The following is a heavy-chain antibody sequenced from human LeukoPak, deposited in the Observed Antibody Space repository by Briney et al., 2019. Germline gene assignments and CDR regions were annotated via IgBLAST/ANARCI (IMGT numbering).Heavy chain of an antibody. CDR3: ASRLDSSSTNAFDI. V-gene: IGHV4-61*02. CDR1: GGSISSGSYY. J-gene: IGHJ3*02. CDR2: IYTSGST. Sequence: SETLSLTCTVSGGSISSGSYYWSWIRQPAGKGLEWIGRIYTSGSTNYNPSLKSRVTISVDTSKNQFSLKLSSVTAADTAVYYCASRLDSSSTNAFDIWGQGTMVAVSS. D-gene: IGHD6-13*01.